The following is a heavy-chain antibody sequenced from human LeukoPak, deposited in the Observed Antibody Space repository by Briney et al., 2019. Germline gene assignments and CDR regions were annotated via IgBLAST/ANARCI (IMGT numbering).Heavy chain of an antibody. J-gene: IGHJ4*02. CDR3: ARDSGSYPESYFDY. D-gene: IGHD1-26*01. CDR2: ISYDGSNK. V-gene: IGHV3-30*01. Sequence: QPGRSLRLSCAASGFTFSSYAMHWVRQAPGKGLEWVAVISYDGSNKYYADPVKGRFTISRDNSKDTLYLQMNSLRAEDTAVYYCARDSGSYPESYFDYWGQGTLVTVSS. CDR1: GFTFSSYA.